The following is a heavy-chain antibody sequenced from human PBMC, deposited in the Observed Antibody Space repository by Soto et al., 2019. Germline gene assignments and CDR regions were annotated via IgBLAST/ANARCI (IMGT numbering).Heavy chain of an antibody. Sequence: SQTLSLTCTVSVGSISSISFHWGWIRQPPGKGRERNDGLYYRWSAYYSPSRKSRVTISVYTSKNQCSLKLSSVTAADTAVYYCARRERAAGTDWWFDPWGQGTLVTVSS. CDR1: VGSISSISFH. J-gene: IGHJ5*02. CDR3: ARRERAAGTDWWFDP. CDR2: LYYRWSA. D-gene: IGHD6-13*01. V-gene: IGHV4-39*01.